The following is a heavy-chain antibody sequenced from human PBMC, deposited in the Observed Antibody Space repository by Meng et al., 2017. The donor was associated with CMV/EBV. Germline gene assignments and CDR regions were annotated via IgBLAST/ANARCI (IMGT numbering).Heavy chain of an antibody. V-gene: IGHV4-4*07. D-gene: IGHD2-2*01. CDR3: ARDLMNCSSTSCANWFDP. J-gene: IGHJ5*02. CDR1: GGSISSYY. CDR2: IYTSGST. Sequence: VQLQESGPGLVQPSETLSLTCNVSGGSISSYYWSWIRQPAGKGLEWIGRIYTSGSTNYNPSLKSRVTMSVDTSKNQFSLKLSSVTAADTAVYYCARDLMNCSSTSCANWFDPWGQGTLVTVSS.